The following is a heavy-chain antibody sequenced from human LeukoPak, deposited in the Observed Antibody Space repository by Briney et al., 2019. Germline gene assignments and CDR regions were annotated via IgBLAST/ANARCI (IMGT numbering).Heavy chain of an antibody. V-gene: IGHV3-23*01. D-gene: IGHD6-19*01. CDR2: IDKNGVTT. J-gene: IGHJ5*02. CDR1: GFTFSSYA. Sequence: PGGSLRLSCAATGFTFSSYAMGWVRQAPGKGLEWVSAIDKNGVTTYYADSVRGRFTISRDNSKNTLYLQMNSLKAEDTTVYYCAKTNKYAGSRGWCNWFDPWGRATLVTVPS. CDR3: AKTNKYAGSRGWCNWFDP.